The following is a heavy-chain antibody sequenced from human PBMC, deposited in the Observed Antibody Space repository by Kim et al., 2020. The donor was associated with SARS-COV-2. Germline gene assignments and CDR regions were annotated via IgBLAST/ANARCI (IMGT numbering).Heavy chain of an antibody. CDR3: AREEGDYAYFQQ. J-gene: IGHJ1*01. Sequence: SETLSLTCTVSGYSISSGYYWGWIRQPPGKGLEWIGSIYHSGNTYYNPSLKSRVTISVDTSKNPFSLNLSSMTAADTAVYYCAREEGDYAYFQQGGQGNL. CDR2: IYHSGNT. V-gene: IGHV4-38-2*02. CDR1: GYSISSGYY. D-gene: IGHD4-17*01.